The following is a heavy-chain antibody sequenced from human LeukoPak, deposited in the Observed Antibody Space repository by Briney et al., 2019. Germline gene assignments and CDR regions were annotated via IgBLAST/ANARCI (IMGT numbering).Heavy chain of an antibody. V-gene: IGHV4-34*01. Sequence: SETLSLTCAVHGGSFSGYYWSWIRQPPGKGLEWIGEINHSGSTNYNPSLKSRVTISVDTSKNQFSLKLSSVTAADTAVYYCARGGSRIQLWLDFDYWGQGTLVTVSS. CDR2: INHSGST. J-gene: IGHJ4*02. D-gene: IGHD5-18*01. CDR3: ARGGSRIQLWLDFDY. CDR1: GGSFSGYY.